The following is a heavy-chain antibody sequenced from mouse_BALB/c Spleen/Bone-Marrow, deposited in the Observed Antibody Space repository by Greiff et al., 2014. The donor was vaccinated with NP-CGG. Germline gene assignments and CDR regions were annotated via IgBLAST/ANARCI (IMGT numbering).Heavy chain of an antibody. CDR2: IYWDDDK. Sequence: QVQLKESGPGILQPSQTLSLTCSFSGFSLSTSGMGVSWIRQPSGKGLEWLAHIYWDDDKRYNPSLKSRLTISKDTSRNQVFLKITSVDTADTATYYCARVPMVRYAMDYWGQGTSVTVSS. CDR3: ARVPMVRYAMDY. J-gene: IGHJ4*01. V-gene: IGHV8-12*01. D-gene: IGHD1-1*02. CDR1: GFSLSTSGMG.